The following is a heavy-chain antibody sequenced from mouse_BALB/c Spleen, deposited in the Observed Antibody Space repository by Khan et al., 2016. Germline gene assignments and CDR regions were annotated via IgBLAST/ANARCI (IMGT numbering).Heavy chain of an antibody. D-gene: IGHD1-1*01. Sequence: QVQLQQPGAELVRPGVSVKLSCKAAGYSFTSNWMNWVKQRPGQGLEWIGMIHPSDRETRLNQIFKDKATLTVDKSSSTAYMQLSSPTSEDSAVYYCVKIEYYGVRDYFDYWSQGTTLTVSS. CDR1: GYSFTSNW. V-gene: IGHV1-74*01. CDR2: IHPSDRET. CDR3: VKIEYYGVRDYFDY. J-gene: IGHJ2*01.